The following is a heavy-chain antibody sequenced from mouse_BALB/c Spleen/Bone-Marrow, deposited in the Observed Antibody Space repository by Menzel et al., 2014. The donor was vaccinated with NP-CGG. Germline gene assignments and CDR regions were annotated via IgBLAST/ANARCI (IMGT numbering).Heavy chain of an antibody. CDR1: GFNINESY. CDR3: ARAYYYSCYNDY. D-gene: IGHD1-2*01. Sequence: DVHLAEAGAELVKPGASVKLSCTASGFNINESYMHWVKQRPEQGLEWIGRIDPANGNTKYYPNFQGQATLTPDTSSNTAYLQLSSLTSEDTAVYYCARAYYYSCYNDYWGQGPPLTVSS. J-gene: IGHJ2*01. V-gene: IGHV14-3*02. CDR2: IDPANGNT.